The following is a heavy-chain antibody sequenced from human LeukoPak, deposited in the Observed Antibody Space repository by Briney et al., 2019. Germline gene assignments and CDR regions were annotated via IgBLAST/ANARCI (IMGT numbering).Heavy chain of an antibody. V-gene: IGHV3-23*01. Sequence: PGWSLRLSCAASGFTFINYAMYWVRQAPGKGLEWVSALSFSGLTTYYADSVRGRFTISRDNSKSTLYLQMNSLRAEDTALYYCARPTSGWYAGGFDYWGQGILVTVSS. D-gene: IGHD6-19*01. CDR3: ARPTSGWYAGGFDY. CDR1: GFTFINYA. CDR2: LSFSGLTT. J-gene: IGHJ4*02.